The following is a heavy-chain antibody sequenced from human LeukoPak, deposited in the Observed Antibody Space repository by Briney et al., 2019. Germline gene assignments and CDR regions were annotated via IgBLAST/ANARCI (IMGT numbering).Heavy chain of an antibody. CDR3: AHSTGFYGYFRGYLY. D-gene: IGHD3-22*01. J-gene: IGHJ4*02. V-gene: IGHV2-5*02. CDR2: IYYDDDK. CDR1: GFSLSGSGVG. Sequence: SGPMLVKPTQTLTLTCTFSGFSLSGSGVGVGWIRQPPGKALEWLALIYYDDDKRYNPSLKSRLTITKDTSKNQVVLTMTNMDPVDTATYFCAHSTGFYGYFRGYLYWGQGTLVTVSS.